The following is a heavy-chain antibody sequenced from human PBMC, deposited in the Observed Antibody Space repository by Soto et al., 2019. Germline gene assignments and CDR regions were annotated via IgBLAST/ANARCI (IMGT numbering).Heavy chain of an antibody. CDR2: IIPIFGTA. V-gene: IGHV1-69*13. Sequence: SVKVSCKASGGTFSSYAISLVREAPGQGLEWMGGIIPIFGTANYAQKFQGRVTITADESTSTAYMELSSLRSEDTAVYYCARGATPGYYFDYWGQGTLVTVSS. D-gene: IGHD2-15*01. J-gene: IGHJ4*02. CDR1: GGTFSSYA. CDR3: ARGATPGYYFDY.